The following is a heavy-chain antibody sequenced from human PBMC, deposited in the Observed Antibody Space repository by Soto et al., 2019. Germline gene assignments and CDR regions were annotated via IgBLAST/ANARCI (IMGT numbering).Heavy chain of an antibody. D-gene: IGHD3-16*01. J-gene: IGHJ3*02. CDR2: ISTYNGDT. Sequence: ALVKVSCKTSDYIFSNSGIICVREAPGQGLEWLGWISTYNGDTDYPQKVQCRVTMTTDTSTSTAYLELRSLSSDDTAVYYCTRPGISYDYVWGSRPAAFDIWGQGTMVTVSS. V-gene: IGHV1-18*01. CDR3: TRPGISYDYVWGSRPAAFDI. CDR1: DYIFSNSG.